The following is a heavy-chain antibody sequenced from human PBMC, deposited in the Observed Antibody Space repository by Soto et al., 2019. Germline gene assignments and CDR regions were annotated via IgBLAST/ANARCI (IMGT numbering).Heavy chain of an antibody. Sequence: SLTCTVSGGSISSYFWSWIRQPPGKGLEWIGYIYYSGSTNYNPSLKSRVTISVDTSKNQFSLKLSSVTAADTAVYYCARSGTAMVLVDYWGQGTLVTVSS. D-gene: IGHD5-18*01. V-gene: IGHV4-59*01. CDR2: IYYSGST. CDR1: GGSISSYF. CDR3: ARSGTAMVLVDY. J-gene: IGHJ4*02.